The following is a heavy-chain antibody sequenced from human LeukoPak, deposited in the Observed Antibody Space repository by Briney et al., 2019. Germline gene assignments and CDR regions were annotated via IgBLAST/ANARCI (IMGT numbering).Heavy chain of an antibody. J-gene: IGHJ4*02. Sequence: PGGSLRLSCAASGFTFSSYSMNWVRQAPGKGLEWVSSISSSSSYIYYADSVKGRFTISRDNAKNSLYLQMNSLRAEDTAVYYCARDPLGYSGYDSSVISGGIDYWGQGTLVTVSS. CDR2: ISSSSSYI. D-gene: IGHD5-12*01. CDR1: GFTFSSYS. V-gene: IGHV3-21*01. CDR3: ARDPLGYSGYDSSVISGGIDY.